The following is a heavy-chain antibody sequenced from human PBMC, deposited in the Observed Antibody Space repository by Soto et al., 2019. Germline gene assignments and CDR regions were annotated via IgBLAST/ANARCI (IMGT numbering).Heavy chain of an antibody. CDR1: GFTFRSYV. J-gene: IGHJ4*02. Sequence: QVQLVESGGGVVQPGTSLRLSCVGSGFTFRSYVIHWVRQAPGKGLEWVALTSYDGSNNFYGDSVKGRFTISRHNSRNQVELQMDSLKFEDTALYFLARWGTTGGLDVWGQGTLVSVSS. D-gene: IGHD3-16*01. CDR2: TSYDGSNN. V-gene: IGHV3-33*05. CDR3: ARWGTTGGLDV.